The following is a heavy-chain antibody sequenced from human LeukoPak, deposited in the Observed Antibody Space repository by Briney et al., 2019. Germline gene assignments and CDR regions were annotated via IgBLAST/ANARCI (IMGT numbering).Heavy chain of an antibody. CDR1: XXXXRXYX. CDR3: AKDKGSGNFYFDY. CDR2: ISGSGSST. Sequence: GGSLRLSCAASXXXXRXYXMXWVRQXXXXXXEWXSAISGSGSSTYYADSVKGRFTISRDNSKNTLYLQMNSRRAEDTAVYYCAKDKGSGNFYFDYWGQGTLVTVSS. J-gene: IGHJ4*02. V-gene: IGHV3-23*01. D-gene: IGHD6-19*01.